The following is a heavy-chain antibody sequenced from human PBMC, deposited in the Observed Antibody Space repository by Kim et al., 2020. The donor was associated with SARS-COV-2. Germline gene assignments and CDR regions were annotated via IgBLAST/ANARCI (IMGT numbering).Heavy chain of an antibody. V-gene: IGHV1-2*02. J-gene: IGHJ5*02. Sequence: YAQKFQGRVTMTRDTSISTAYMELSRLRSDDTAVYYCARLVSSSAAWFDPWGQGTLVTVSS. D-gene: IGHD6-6*01. CDR3: ARLVSSSAAWFDP.